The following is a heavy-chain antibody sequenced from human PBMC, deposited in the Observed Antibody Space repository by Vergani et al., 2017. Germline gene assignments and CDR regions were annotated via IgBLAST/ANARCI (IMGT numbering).Heavy chain of an antibody. D-gene: IGHD5-18*01. J-gene: IGHJ4*02. Sequence: QVQLQESGPGLVKPSQTLSLTCTVSGGSISSGGYYWSWIRQHPGKGLEWIGYIYYSGSTYYNPSLKSRVTISVNTSKNQFSRKLSAVTAADTAVYYCAGVLQFTAMDTEYLDYWGQGTLVTVSS. CDR1: GGSISSGGYY. V-gene: IGHV4-31*03. CDR2: IYYSGST. CDR3: AGVLQFTAMDTEYLDY.